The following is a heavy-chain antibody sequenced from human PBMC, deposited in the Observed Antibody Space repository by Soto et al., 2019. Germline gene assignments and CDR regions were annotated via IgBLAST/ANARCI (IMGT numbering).Heavy chain of an antibody. CDR1: GYTFTGYY. V-gene: IGHV1-2*04. CDR2: INPNSGGT. CDR3: ARGLGTYYAFWSGYYSPYNWFDP. Sequence: QVQLVQSGAEVKKPGASVKVSCKASGYTFTGYYMHWVRQAPGQGLEWMGWINPNSGGTNYAQKFQGWVTMTRDTSISTAYMELRRLRSDDTAVYYCARGLGTYYAFWSGYYSPYNWFDPWGQGTLVTVSS. D-gene: IGHD3-3*01. J-gene: IGHJ5*02.